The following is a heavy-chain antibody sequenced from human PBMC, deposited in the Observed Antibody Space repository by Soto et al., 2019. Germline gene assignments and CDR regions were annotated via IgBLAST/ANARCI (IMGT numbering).Heavy chain of an antibody. CDR3: ARRAETNGWNGFGDDKYYFDF. J-gene: IGHJ4*02. V-gene: IGHV1-8*01. CDR1: GYTFTSYD. D-gene: IGHD1-1*01. Sequence: WASVKVSCKASGYTFTSYDIYWVRQATGQGLEGMGWMNPNTGNSAYAQKFQGRVTVTSDTSINTVHMELSSLRSEDTAVYYCARRAETNGWNGFGDDKYYFDFWGQGTLVTVSS. CDR2: MNPNTGNS.